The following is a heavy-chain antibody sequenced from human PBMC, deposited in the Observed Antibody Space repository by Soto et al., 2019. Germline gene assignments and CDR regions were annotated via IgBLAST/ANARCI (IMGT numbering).Heavy chain of an antibody. D-gene: IGHD3-3*01. Sequence: PGGSLRLSCAASGFTFSSYWMSWFRQAPGKGLEWVANIKQDGSEKYYVDSVKGRFTISRDNAKNSPYLQMNSVRAEDTAVYYCARSEADDSYYYYMDVRGKGAAVTVSS. CDR3: ARSEADDSYYYYMDV. CDR2: IKQDGSEK. J-gene: IGHJ6*03. V-gene: IGHV3-7*01. CDR1: GFTFSSYW.